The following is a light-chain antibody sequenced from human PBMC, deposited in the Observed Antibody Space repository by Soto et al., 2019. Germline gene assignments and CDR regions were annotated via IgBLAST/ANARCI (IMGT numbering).Light chain of an antibody. CDR1: QSVSGN. J-gene: IGKJ4*01. CDR3: QQYNNWPLT. CDR2: GSS. Sequence: EIVMTQSPATLSVSLGERATLSCRASQSVSGNLAWFQQRPGQAPRLLIYGSSTRATGIPARFSCSKSGTEFTLTISSLQSEDFAVYYCQQYNNWPLTFGGGTKVEI. V-gene: IGKV3-15*01.